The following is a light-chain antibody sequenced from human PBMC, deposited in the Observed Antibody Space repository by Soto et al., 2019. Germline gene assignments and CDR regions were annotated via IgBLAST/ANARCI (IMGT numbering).Light chain of an antibody. CDR2: NDN. CDR1: SSNIGSRT. Sequence: QSVLTQPPSASATPGQRVTISCSGSSSNIGSRTVNWYQQLPGSAPKLLVYNDNQRPSGVPDRFSGSKSGTSASLAISGLQSEDEADYYCAAWDDSLHVIFDGGTKVTVL. J-gene: IGLJ2*01. CDR3: AAWDDSLHVI. V-gene: IGLV1-44*01.